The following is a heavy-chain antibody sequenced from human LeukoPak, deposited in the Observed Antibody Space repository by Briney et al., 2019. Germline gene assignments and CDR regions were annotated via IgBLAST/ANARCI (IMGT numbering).Heavy chain of an antibody. CDR3: ARDVGTSGWYTFDY. J-gene: IGHJ4*02. D-gene: IGHD6-19*01. Sequence: PWQTLSLTCAISGVSVCSNNGGWNWIGPSPSRGLEWLGRTYNMSKWDNDYAESMKGRITNSTDTSKNQFSLQLNSETREDTAVYYWARDVGTSGWYTFDYWGQGTLVTVSS. CDR2: TYNMSKWDN. V-gene: IGHV6-1*01. CDR1: GVSVCSNNGG.